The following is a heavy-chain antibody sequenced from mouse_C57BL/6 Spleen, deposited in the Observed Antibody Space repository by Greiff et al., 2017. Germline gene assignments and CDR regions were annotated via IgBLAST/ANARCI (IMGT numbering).Heavy chain of an antibody. CDR3: ARPWLLNWYFDV. V-gene: IGHV5-17*01. CDR2: ISSGSSTI. J-gene: IGHJ1*03. Sequence: DVMLVESGGGLVKPGGSLKLSCAASGFTFSDYGMHWVRQAPEKGLEWVAYISSGSSTIYYADTVKGRFTISRDNAKNTLFLQMTSLRSEDTAMYYCARPWLLNWYFDVWGTGTTVTVSS. D-gene: IGHD2-3*01. CDR1: GFTFSDYG.